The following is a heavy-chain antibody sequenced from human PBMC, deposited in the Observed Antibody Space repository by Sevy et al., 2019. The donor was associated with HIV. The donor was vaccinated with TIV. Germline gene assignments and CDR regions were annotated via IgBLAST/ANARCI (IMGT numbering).Heavy chain of an antibody. J-gene: IGHJ4*02. Sequence: GGSLRLSCAASGFTFSSYWMSWVRQAPGKGPEWVANIKQDGSEKYYVDSVKGRFTISRDNAKNSLYLQMNSLRAEDTAVYYCVSGSYYMGGPFDYWGQGTLVTVSS. V-gene: IGHV3-7*01. CDR1: GFTFSSYW. D-gene: IGHD1-26*01. CDR3: VSGSYYMGGPFDY. CDR2: IKQDGSEK.